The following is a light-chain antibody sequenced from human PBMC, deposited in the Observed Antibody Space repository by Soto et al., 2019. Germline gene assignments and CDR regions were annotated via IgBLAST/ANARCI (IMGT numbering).Light chain of an antibody. CDR2: AAS. CDR1: KSITTY. J-gene: IGKJ4*01. V-gene: IGKV1-39*01. Sequence: DIQMPQYPSSLSASVGDRVTITCRASKSITTYLNWYRQKPGKAPKLLIYAASSLQSGVPSRFSGRGCETEFTLSISSLQPEYFATYFCQQIYSSPLTFGGGTKVEIK. CDR3: QQIYSSPLT.